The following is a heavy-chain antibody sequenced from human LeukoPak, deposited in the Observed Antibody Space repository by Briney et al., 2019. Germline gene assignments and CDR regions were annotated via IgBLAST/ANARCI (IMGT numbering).Heavy chain of an antibody. V-gene: IGHV3-23*01. CDR3: AKDPNGDYVGAFDS. D-gene: IGHD4-17*01. J-gene: IGHJ3*02. CDR2: IHGSGETT. CDR1: GFTFSSYS. Sequence: PGGSLRLSCAASGFTFSSYSMNWVRQVPGKGLEWVSGIHGSGETTYYADSVKGRFTISRDNSREMLYLQMNSLRVEDTAVYYCAKDPNGDYVGAFDSWGQGTMVTVSS.